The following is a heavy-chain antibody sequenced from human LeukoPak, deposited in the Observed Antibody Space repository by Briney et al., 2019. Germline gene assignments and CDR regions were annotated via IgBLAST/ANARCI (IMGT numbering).Heavy chain of an antibody. V-gene: IGHV3-33*06. D-gene: IGHD2-15*01. J-gene: IGHJ3*02. Sequence: GGSMRLSCAASGFTFSSYGMHWVRQAPGKGRGWVAVILYDGSNKYYADSVKGRFTISRYNSKNTLYLQMNSLRAEDTAVYYCAKGRNDCSGGSCHYLDAFDIWGQGTMATVSS. CDR2: ILYDGSNK. CDR3: AKGRNDCSGGSCHYLDAFDI. CDR1: GFTFSSYG.